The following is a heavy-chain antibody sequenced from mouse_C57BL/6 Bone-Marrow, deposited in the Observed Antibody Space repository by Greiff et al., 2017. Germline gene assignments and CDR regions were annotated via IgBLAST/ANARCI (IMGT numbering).Heavy chain of an antibody. D-gene: IGHD2-2*01. CDR1: GYTFTSYW. Sequence: QVQLQQPGAELVKPGASVKLSCKASGYTFTSYWMHWVKQRPGQGLEWIGMIHPNSGSTNYNEKFKSKATLTVDKSSSTAYMQLSSLTSEDSAVYYCARWAFYYGYHYWGQGTLVTVSA. CDR2: IHPNSGST. V-gene: IGHV1-64*01. J-gene: IGHJ3*01. CDR3: ARWAFYYGYHY.